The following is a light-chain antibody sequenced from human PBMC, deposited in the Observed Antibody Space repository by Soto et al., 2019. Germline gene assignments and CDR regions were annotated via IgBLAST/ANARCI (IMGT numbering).Light chain of an antibody. Sequence: QSVLTQPPSVSGAPGQRVTISCTWSNSNIGAGYDVHWYQQLPGTAPKLLIYGNSNRPSGVPDRFSGSKSGTSASLTITGIQAEDEADYYCQSYGDSLSGYVFGTGTKVTVL. CDR3: QSYGDSLSGYV. CDR1: NSNIGAGYD. J-gene: IGLJ1*01. V-gene: IGLV1-40*01. CDR2: GNS.